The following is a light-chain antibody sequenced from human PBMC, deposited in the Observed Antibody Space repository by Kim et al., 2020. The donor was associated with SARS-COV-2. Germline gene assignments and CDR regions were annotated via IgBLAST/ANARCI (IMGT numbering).Light chain of an antibody. V-gene: IGLV3-21*04. Sequence: APGKTARVTCGGNNLGTKGVHWYQQKPGQAPVSVIYYDSDRPSGIPERFSGSNSGNTATLTISSVEAGDEADYYCQVWDSISDHVVFGGGTQLTVL. CDR2: YDS. J-gene: IGLJ2*01. CDR1: NLGTKG. CDR3: QVWDSISDHVV.